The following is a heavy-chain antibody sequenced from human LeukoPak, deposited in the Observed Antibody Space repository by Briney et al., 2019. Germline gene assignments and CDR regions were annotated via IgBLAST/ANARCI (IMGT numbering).Heavy chain of an antibody. CDR1: GYTLSSDY. V-gene: IGHV7-4-1*02. Sequence: ASVKVSCKTSGYTLSSDYIHWVRQAPGQGLEWMGWINTNTGNPTYAQGFTGRFVFSLDTSLSTAYLQISSLKAEDTAVYYCARLWRSFGELAGVYGYWGQGTLVTVSS. CDR3: ARLWRSFGELAGVYGY. CDR2: INTNTGNP. J-gene: IGHJ4*02. D-gene: IGHD3-10*01.